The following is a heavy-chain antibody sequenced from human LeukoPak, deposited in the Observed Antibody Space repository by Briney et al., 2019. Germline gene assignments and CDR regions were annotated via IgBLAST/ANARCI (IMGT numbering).Heavy chain of an antibody. CDR1: GFTFSSYG. CDR2: ISTSSSYI. V-gene: IGHV3-21*01. Sequence: GGSLRLSCAAPGFTFSSYGINWVRQAPGKGLEWVSSISTSSSYIYYADSVKGRFTISRDNAKNSLYLQMNSLRAEDTAVYYCAKTTDNYYYYYMDVWGKGTRSPSP. D-gene: IGHD4-17*01. CDR3: AKTTDNYYYYYMDV. J-gene: IGHJ6*03.